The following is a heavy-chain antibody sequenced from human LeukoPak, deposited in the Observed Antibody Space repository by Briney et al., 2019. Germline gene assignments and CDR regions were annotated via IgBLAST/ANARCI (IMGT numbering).Heavy chain of an antibody. CDR2: IYYSGST. D-gene: IGHD3-3*01. Sequence: SETLSLTCTVSGGSISSYYWSWIRQPPGKGLEWIGYIYYSGSTNYNPSLKSRVTMSVDTSKNQFSLKLSSVTAADTAVYYCARGSTYYDFWSGYPAVLGMDVWGQGTTVTVSS. V-gene: IGHV4-59*01. J-gene: IGHJ6*02. CDR3: ARGSTYYDFWSGYPAVLGMDV. CDR1: GGSISSYY.